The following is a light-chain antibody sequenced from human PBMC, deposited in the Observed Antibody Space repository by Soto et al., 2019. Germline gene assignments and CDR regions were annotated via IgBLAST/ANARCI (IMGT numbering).Light chain of an antibody. CDR2: ADR. J-gene: IGLJ2*01. Sequence: SYELTQTPSVSAAPGQTARVSCGGINIGSKSVHWYRQKPGQAPVLVVYADRDRPSGIPERFSGSNSGNTATLTMSRVEAGDEAAYYCQVWDTSSDHGVFGGGTKLTVL. V-gene: IGLV3-21*02. CDR1: NIGSKS. CDR3: QVWDTSSDHGV.